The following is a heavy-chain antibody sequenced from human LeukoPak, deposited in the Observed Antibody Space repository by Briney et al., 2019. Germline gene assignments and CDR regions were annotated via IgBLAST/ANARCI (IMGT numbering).Heavy chain of an antibody. Sequence: PGGSLRLSCAASGFTFNSYWTSWVRQPPGKGLEWVANIKQDGSEEYYVDSVKGRFTISRDNAKNSLILQMNSLRAEDTAVYYCARVYDFWSGLSPPDYWGQGTLVTVSS. CDR3: ARVYDFWSGLSPPDY. CDR1: GFTFNSYW. J-gene: IGHJ4*02. V-gene: IGHV3-7*01. CDR2: IKQDGSEE. D-gene: IGHD3-3*01.